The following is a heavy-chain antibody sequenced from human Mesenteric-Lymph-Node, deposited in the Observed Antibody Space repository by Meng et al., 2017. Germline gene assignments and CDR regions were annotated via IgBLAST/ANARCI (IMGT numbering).Heavy chain of an antibody. CDR2: IYHGVNI. Sequence: QLQESVSGLVRLSQTLSLPCAVSGDSITSGDYSWTWIRQPPGKGLEWIGYIYHGVNIYYTPSLRSRVTISVDKSRNQFSLKLTSVSAADTAVYYCVRDTRRGGGWFDPWGQGTLVTVSS. V-gene: IGHV4-30-2*01. J-gene: IGHJ5*02. D-gene: IGHD3-16*01. CDR3: VRDTRRGGGWFDP. CDR1: GDSITSGDYS.